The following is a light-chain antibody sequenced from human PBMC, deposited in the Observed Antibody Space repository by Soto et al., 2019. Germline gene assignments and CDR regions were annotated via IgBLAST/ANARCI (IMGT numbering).Light chain of an antibody. J-gene: IGLJ3*02. Sequence: QLVLTQSPSASASLGASVKHTCTLSSGHSNYAIAWHQQQPEKGPRYLMKVNSDGRHSKGDGIPDRFAGSSSGAERYLIISSLQSEDEADYYCQTWGSAIHVFGGGTKLTVL. CDR1: SGHSNYA. V-gene: IGLV4-69*01. CDR3: QTWGSAIHV. CDR2: VNSDGRH.